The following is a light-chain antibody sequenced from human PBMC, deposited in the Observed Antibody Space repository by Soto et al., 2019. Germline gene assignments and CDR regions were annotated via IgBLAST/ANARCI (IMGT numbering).Light chain of an antibody. V-gene: IGLV2-11*01. CDR1: NSDVGAYKF. J-gene: IGLJ1*01. CDR2: DVT. Sequence: QSALTQPRSVSGSPGQSVTISCTGSNSDVGAYKFVSWLQHNPGEAPKVMIYDVTQRPSGVPDRFSGTKSGNTASLTISGRQAEDEADYYCCSYAGSYTGGFGSGIKVTVL. CDR3: CSYAGSYTGG.